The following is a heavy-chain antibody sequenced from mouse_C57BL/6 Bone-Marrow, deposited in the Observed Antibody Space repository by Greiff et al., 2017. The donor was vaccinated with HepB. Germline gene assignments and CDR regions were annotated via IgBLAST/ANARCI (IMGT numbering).Heavy chain of an antibody. J-gene: IGHJ4*01. CDR2: ISSGGDYI. V-gene: IGHV5-9-1*02. CDR1: GFTFSSYA. Sequence: EVKLVESGEGLVKPGGSLKLSCAASGFTFSSYAMSWVRQTPEKRLEWVAYISSGGDYIYYADTVKGRFTISRDNARNTLYLQMSSLKSEDTAMYYCTRVDYYSNYAMDYWGQGTSVTVSS. D-gene: IGHD2-5*01. CDR3: TRVDYYSNYAMDY.